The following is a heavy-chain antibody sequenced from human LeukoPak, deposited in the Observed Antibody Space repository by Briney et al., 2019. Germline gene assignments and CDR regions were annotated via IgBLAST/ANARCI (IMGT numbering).Heavy chain of an antibody. CDR1: GGSISSYY. D-gene: IGHD5-18*01. J-gene: IGHJ4*02. CDR2: IYYSEST. CDR3: ARYAKSGYSYGYAYFDY. Sequence: SETLSLTCTVSGGSISSYYWSWIRQPPGKGLEWIGYIYYSESTNYNPSLKSRVTISVDTSKNQFSLKLSSVTAADTAVYYCARYAKSGYSYGYAYFDYWGQGTLVTVSS. V-gene: IGHV4-59*01.